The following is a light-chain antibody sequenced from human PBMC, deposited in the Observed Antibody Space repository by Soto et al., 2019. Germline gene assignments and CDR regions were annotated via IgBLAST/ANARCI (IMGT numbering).Light chain of an antibody. J-gene: IGKJ1*01. Sequence: SAPSSFEGKRVTITCRDSQGIESYLAWYLQRPGKAPQLLIYETSILQSGVSSRFSGSGSWTEFTLTISSMKRDGFASYNALQNNKYRTFAHGTKLDIK. CDR1: QGIESY. CDR2: ETS. V-gene: IGKV1-9*01. CDR3: LQNNKYRT.